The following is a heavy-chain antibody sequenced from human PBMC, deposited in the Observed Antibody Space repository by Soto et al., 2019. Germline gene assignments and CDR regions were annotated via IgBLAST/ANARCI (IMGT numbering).Heavy chain of an antibody. CDR2: ISYDGSNK. CDR3: AKEGPDTAVVTYYYDGMDV. J-gene: IGHJ6*02. Sequence: QVQLVESGGGVVQPGRSLRLSCAASGFTFSSYGMHWVRQAPGKGLEWVAVISYDGSNKYYADSVKGRFTISRDNSKKPLYMEMNSLRAEDTAVYYCAKEGPDTAVVTYYYDGMDVWGQGTTVTVSS. CDR1: GFTFSSYG. D-gene: IGHD5-18*01. V-gene: IGHV3-30*18.